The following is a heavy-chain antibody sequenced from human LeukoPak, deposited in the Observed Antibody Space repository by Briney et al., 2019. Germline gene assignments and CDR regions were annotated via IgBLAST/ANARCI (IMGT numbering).Heavy chain of an antibody. J-gene: IGHJ4*02. CDR2: IYYSGST. CDR1: GGSISSGDYY. V-gene: IGHV4-30-4*01. Sequence: SETLSLTCTVSGGSISSGDYYWSWIRQPPGKGLEWIEYIYYSGSTYYNPSLKSRVTISVDTSKNQFSLKLGSVTAADTAVYYCAREGAAAGFDYWGQGTLVTVSS. D-gene: IGHD6-13*01. CDR3: AREGAAAGFDY.